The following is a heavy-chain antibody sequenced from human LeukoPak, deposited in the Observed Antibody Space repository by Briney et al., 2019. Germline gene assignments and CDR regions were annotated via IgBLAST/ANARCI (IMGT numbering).Heavy chain of an antibody. CDR2: ISSSSSYI. CDR1: GFTFSSYS. CDR3: ARESYYDTLTGYYDAFDI. D-gene: IGHD3-9*01. V-gene: IGHV3-21*01. Sequence: GGSLRLSCAASGFTFSSYSMNWVRQAPGKGLEWVSSISSSSSYIYYADSVKGRFTISRDNAKNSLYLQMNSLRAEDTAVYYCARESYYDTLTGYYDAFDIWGQGTMVTVSS. J-gene: IGHJ3*02.